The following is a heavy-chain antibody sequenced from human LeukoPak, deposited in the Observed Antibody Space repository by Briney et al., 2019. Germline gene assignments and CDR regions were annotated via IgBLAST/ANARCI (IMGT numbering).Heavy chain of an antibody. D-gene: IGHD3-3*01. V-gene: IGHV3-74*01. CDR3: ATDFWSGYYTGPSGNY. CDR2: INSDGSST. J-gene: IGHJ4*02. CDR1: GFTFSSYW. Sequence: GGSLRLSCAASGFTFSSYWMHWVRQAPGKGLVWVSRINSDGSSTSYADSVKGRFTISRDNAKNTLYLQMNSLRAEDTAVYYCATDFWSGYYTGPSGNYWGQGTLVTVSS.